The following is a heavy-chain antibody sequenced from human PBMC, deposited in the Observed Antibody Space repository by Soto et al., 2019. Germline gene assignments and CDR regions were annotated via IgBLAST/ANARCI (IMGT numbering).Heavy chain of an antibody. D-gene: IGHD6-13*01. J-gene: IGHJ4*02. CDR1: GFTFNSYG. CDR2: ISSYGADT. V-gene: IGHV3-64D*06. CDR3: VKEGYMRSNWYGQFDY. Sequence: PGGSLRLSCSASGFTFNSYGMHWVRQAPGKGLEFVSAISSYGADTYYADSVKGRFAISRDNSKNTIYLQMSSLRAEDTALYYCVKEGYMRSNWYGQFDYWGQGALVTV.